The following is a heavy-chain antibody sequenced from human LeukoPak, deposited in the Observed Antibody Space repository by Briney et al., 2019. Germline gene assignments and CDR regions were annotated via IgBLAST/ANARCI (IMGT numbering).Heavy chain of an antibody. D-gene: IGHD2-2*01. V-gene: IGHV1-24*01. CDR3: AALSEGGVVVPAAMPFDY. CDR1: GYTLTELS. J-gene: IGHJ4*02. Sequence: ASVTVSCKVSGYTLTELSMHWVRQAPGKGLEWMGGFYPEDGETIYAQKFQGRVTMTEDTSTDTAYMELSSLRSEDTAVYYCAALSEGGVVVPAAMPFDYWGQGTLVTVSS. CDR2: FYPEDGET.